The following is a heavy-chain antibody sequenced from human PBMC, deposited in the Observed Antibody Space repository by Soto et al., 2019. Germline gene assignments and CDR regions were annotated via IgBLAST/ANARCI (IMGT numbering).Heavy chain of an antibody. Sequence: QVQLVQSGAEEKKPGASVKVSCKTSGYSFTTYAMHWVRQAPGQGLEWMGWINTGNGNTKYSQKFQGRVSITSDTPPGTASMDLTRLRPEATAMYYCARKRDYGASPLNYWGQGTLITVSS. J-gene: IGHJ4*02. D-gene: IGHD4-17*01. V-gene: IGHV1-3*04. CDR1: GYSFTTYA. CDR3: ARKRDYGASPLNY. CDR2: INTGNGNT.